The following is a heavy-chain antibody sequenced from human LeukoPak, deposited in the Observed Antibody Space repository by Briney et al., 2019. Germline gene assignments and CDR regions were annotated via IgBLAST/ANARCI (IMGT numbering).Heavy chain of an antibody. D-gene: IGHD4-23*01. V-gene: IGHV3-23*01. CDR3: AKYDYGGNPNEYYFDY. CDR1: GFTFSSYA. Sequence: GGSLRLSCAASGFTFSSYAMSWVRQAPGKGLEWVSTIGDNGDSTYYADSVKGRFTISRDNSKNTLYLQMNSLRAEDTAIYYCAKYDYGGNPNEYYFDYWAREPWSPSPQ. J-gene: IGHJ4*02. CDR2: IGDNGDST.